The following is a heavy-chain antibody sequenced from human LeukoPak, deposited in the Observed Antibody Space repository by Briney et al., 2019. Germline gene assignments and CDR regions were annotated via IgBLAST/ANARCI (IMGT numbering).Heavy chain of an antibody. V-gene: IGHV5-51*01. Sequence: GESLKISFQGSGYHFIRHWIGWVRQLPGKGLEWMAIIYPGDSHTRYSPSFQGQVSISADKSINTAYLQWSSLKASDTAMYYCARLVVTPTYDYWGQGSLVTVSS. CDR2: IYPGDSHT. J-gene: IGHJ4*02. D-gene: IGHD2-21*02. CDR1: GYHFIRHW. CDR3: ARLVVTPTYDY.